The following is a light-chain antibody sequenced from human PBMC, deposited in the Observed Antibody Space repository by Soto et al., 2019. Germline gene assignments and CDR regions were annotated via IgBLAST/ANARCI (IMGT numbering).Light chain of an antibody. V-gene: IGLV4-60*02. Sequence: QSVLTQLSSASASLGSSVKLTCTLSSGHSSYIIAWHQQQPGKAPRYLMKLEGSGSYNKGSGGPDRFSGSSSGADRYLTISNLQFEDEADYYCETWDSNTRVFGGGTKVTVL. J-gene: IGLJ3*02. CDR1: SGHSSYI. CDR3: ETWDSNTRV. CDR2: LEGSGSY.